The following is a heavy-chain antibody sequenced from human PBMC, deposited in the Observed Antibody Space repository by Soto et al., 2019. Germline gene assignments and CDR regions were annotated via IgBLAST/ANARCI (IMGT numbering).Heavy chain of an antibody. CDR1: GGSISSGGYS. CDR2: IYHSGST. CDR3: ARQVTSGIYHHGPIAY. D-gene: IGHD3-10*01. Sequence: SETLSLTCAVSGGSISSGGYSWSWIRQPPGKGLEWIGYIYHSGSTYYNPSLKSRVTISVDRSKNQFSLKLSSVTAADTAVYYCARQVTSGIYHHGPIAYWGPGTLVTVSS. J-gene: IGHJ4*02. V-gene: IGHV4-30-2*01.